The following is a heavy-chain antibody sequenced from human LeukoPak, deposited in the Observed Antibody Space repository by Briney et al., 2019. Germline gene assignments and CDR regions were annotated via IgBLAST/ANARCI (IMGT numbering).Heavy chain of an antibody. V-gene: IGHV3-23*01. J-gene: IGHJ3*02. CDR2: IHGSGETT. CDR3: AKDPNGDYVGAFDS. Sequence: GGSLRLSCAASGFTFSDYYMSWIRQAPGKGLEWVSGIHGSGETTYYADSVKGRFTISRDNSREMLYLQMNSLRVEDTAVYYCAKDPNGDYVGAFDSWGQGTMVTVSS. CDR1: GFTFSDYY. D-gene: IGHD4-17*01.